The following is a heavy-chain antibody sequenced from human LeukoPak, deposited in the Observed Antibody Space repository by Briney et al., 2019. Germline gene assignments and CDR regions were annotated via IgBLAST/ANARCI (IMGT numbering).Heavy chain of an antibody. CDR2: IYPADSET. Sequence: GESLKISCEASGYAFTTYWIGWVRQMPGKGLEWMGIIYPADSETKYSPSLQGQVTISADKSITTAYLQWSSLKASDTAMYYCARGGDYYGMDVWGQGTAVTVSS. V-gene: IGHV5-51*01. CDR3: ARGGDYYGMDV. J-gene: IGHJ6*02. CDR1: GYAFTTYW. D-gene: IGHD3-16*01.